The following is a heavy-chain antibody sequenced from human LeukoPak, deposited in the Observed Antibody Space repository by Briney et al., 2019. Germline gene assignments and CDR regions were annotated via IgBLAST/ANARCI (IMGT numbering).Heavy chain of an antibody. J-gene: IGHJ5*02. Sequence: SVKVSCKASGGTFSSYAISWVRQAPGQGLEWMGGIIPIFGTANYAQKFQGRVTITADESTSTAYMELSSLRSEDTAVYYCARDRVSMTVLVMTPFDPWGQGTLVTVSS. CDR2: IIPIFGTA. V-gene: IGHV1-69*13. CDR1: GGTFSSYA. D-gene: IGHD3-22*01. CDR3: ARDRVSMTVLVMTPFDP.